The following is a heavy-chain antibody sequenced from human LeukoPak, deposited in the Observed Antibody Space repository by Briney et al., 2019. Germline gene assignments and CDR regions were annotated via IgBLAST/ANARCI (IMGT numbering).Heavy chain of an antibody. Sequence: SETLSLTCTVSGGSISSYYWSWVRRPPGKGLEWIGYIYYSGSTNYNPSLKSRVTISVDTSKNQFSLKLSSVTDADTAVYYCARGYSSSWSDYWGQGTLVTVSS. J-gene: IGHJ4*02. CDR2: IYYSGST. V-gene: IGHV4-59*01. CDR1: GGSISSYY. D-gene: IGHD6-13*01. CDR3: ARGYSSSWSDY.